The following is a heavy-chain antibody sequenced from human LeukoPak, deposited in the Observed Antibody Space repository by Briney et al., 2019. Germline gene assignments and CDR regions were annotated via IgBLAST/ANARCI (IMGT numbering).Heavy chain of an antibody. V-gene: IGHV3-23*01. J-gene: IGHJ4*02. Sequence: PGGTLRLSCAASGFTFSSYGMSWVRQAPGKGLEWVSAISGSGGSTYYADSVKGRFTISRDNSKNTLYLQMNSLRAEDTAVYYCARAHGTGYYDSSGYYYVWEGTFDYWGQGTLVTVSS. CDR3: ARAHGTGYYDSSGYYYVWEGTFDY. CDR2: ISGSGGST. D-gene: IGHD3-22*01. CDR1: GFTFSSYG.